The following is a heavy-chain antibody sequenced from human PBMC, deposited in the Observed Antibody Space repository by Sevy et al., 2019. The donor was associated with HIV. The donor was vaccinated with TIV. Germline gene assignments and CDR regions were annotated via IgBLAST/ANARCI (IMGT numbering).Heavy chain of an antibody. V-gene: IGHV3-49*04. J-gene: IGHJ4*02. CDR3: TRWKGLQSIFDY. Sequence: GGSLRLSCTTSGFTFGDYAMNWVRQAPGKGLEWVAFLKSKADGGTVDNAASVKGRFTISRDDSKSIAYLQMNDLTTEETSVYYCTRWKGLQSIFDYWGQGALVTVSS. D-gene: IGHD1-1*01. CDR2: LKSKADGGTV. CDR1: GFTFGDYA.